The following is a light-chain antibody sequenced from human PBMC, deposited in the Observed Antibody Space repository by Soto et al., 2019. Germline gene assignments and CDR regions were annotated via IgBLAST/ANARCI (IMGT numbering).Light chain of an antibody. CDR2: EVT. J-gene: IGLJ2*01. CDR1: SSDVGGYNF. V-gene: IGLV2-14*03. Sequence: QSALTQPPSASGSPGQLVTISCTGTSSDVGGYNFVSWYQQHPGKAPQLIIYEVTNRPSGISYRFSGSKSGNTASLTISGLQAEDEADYYCASYTRTTTLVFGGGTKVTVL. CDR3: ASYTRTTTLV.